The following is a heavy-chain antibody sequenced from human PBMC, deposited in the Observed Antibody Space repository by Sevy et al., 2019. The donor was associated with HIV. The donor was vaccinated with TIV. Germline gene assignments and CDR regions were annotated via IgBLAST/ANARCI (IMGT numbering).Heavy chain of an antibody. CDR2: IYSGGST. Sequence: GGSLRLSCAASGFTVSSNYMSWVRQAPGKGLEWVSVIYSGGSTYYADSVKGRFTISRDNSKNTLYLQMNSLRAGDTAVYYCAREGGYCSGGSCYPWYYYGMDVWGQGTTVTVSS. J-gene: IGHJ6*02. CDR1: GFTVSSNY. V-gene: IGHV3-53*01. CDR3: AREGGYCSGGSCYPWYYYGMDV. D-gene: IGHD2-15*01.